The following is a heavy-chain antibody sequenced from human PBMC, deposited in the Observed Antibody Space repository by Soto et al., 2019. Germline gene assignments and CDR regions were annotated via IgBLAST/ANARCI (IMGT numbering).Heavy chain of an antibody. V-gene: IGHV1-18*01. CDR3: ARDLDGSGSYYTDF. CDR2: IGVYNGKT. Sequence: ASVKVSCKASGYAFSHYGISWVRLAPGQGLEWMGWIGVYNGKTNYAQKLQGRVTMTTDTSTSTAYMELRSLRSDDTAVYYCARDLDGSGSYYTDFWGQGALVTVSS. CDR1: GYAFSHYG. J-gene: IGHJ4*02. D-gene: IGHD3-10*01.